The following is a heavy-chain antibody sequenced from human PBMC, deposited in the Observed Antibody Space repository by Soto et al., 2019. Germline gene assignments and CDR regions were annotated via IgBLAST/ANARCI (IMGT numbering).Heavy chain of an antibody. D-gene: IGHD6-19*01. V-gene: IGHV4-30-2*01. CDR3: ARAGGLGAVAADY. J-gene: IGHJ4*02. CDR1: GGSISSGGYS. CDR2: IYHSGST. Sequence: SETPSLTCAVSGGSISSGGYSWSWIRQPPGKGLEWIGYIYHSGSTYYNPSLKSRVTISVDRSKNQFSLKLSSVTAADTAVYYCARAGGLGAVAADYWGQGTLVTVSS.